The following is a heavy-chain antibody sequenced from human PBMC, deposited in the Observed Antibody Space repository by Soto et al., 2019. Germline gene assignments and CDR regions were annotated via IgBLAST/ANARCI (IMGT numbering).Heavy chain of an antibody. CDR1: GFTFSSYG. V-gene: IGHV3-30*18. CDR2: ISYDGSNK. D-gene: IGHD1-1*01. CDR3: AKDLSWEPGYKVDYYYYYGMDV. J-gene: IGHJ6*02. Sequence: PGGSLRLSCAASGFTFSSYGMHWVRQAPGKGLEWVAVISYDGSNKYYADSVKGRFTISRDNSKNTLYLQMNSLRAEDTAVYYCAKDLSWEPGYKVDYYYYYGMDVWGQGTTVTVSS.